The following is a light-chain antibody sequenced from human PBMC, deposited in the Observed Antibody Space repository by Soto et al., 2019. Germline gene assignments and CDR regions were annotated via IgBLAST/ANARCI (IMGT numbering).Light chain of an antibody. CDR3: CSYAGSSTWL. J-gene: IGLJ3*02. Sequence: QSALTQPASVSGSPGQSITISCTGTSSDVGSYNLASWYQQHPGKAPKVMIYEGSKRPSGVSNRFSGSKSGNTASLTISGLQAEDEADYYCCSYAGSSTWLFGGGTKLTVL. V-gene: IGLV2-23*01. CDR2: EGS. CDR1: SSDVGSYNL.